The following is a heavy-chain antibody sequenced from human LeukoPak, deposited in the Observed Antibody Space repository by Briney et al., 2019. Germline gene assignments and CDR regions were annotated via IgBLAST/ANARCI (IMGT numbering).Heavy chain of an antibody. J-gene: IGHJ6*03. CDR1: GYTFTGYY. D-gene: IGHD2/OR15-2a*01. Sequence: ASVKVSCKASGYTFTGYYMHWVRQAPGQGLEWMGWINPNSGGTNYAQKFQGRVTMTRDPSISTAYMELSRLRSDDTAVYYRARSFTFAWHYMDVRGKGTTVTVSS. CDR3: ARSFTFAWHYMDV. V-gene: IGHV1-2*02. CDR2: INPNSGGT.